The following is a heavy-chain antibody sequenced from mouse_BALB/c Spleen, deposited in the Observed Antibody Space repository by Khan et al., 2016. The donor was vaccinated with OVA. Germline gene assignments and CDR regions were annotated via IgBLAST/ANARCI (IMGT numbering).Heavy chain of an antibody. CDR3: ARLAYYYDSEGFAY. CDR2: ISTGGSYT. Sequence: EVQLLETGGDLVKPGGSLKLSCAASGFTFSTYGMSWVRQTPDKRLEWVATISTGGSYTYYPDSVKGRFTISRDNAKTTLYLQMSSLKSEDTAMFYCARLAYYYDSEGFAYWGQGTLVTVSA. CDR1: GFTFSTYG. J-gene: IGHJ3*01. V-gene: IGHV5-6*01. D-gene: IGHD1-1*01.